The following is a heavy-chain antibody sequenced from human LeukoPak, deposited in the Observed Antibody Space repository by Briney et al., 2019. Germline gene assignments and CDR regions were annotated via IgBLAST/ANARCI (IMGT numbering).Heavy chain of an antibody. J-gene: IGHJ3*02. Sequence: QSGGSLRLSCAASGLTVSSNYTSWVRQAAGKGPEWVSVISSGGSTNYADSVKGRFTISRDNSKNTLYLQMNSLRAEDTAVYYCARDISSGCYDAFDIWGQGTMVTVSS. CDR3: ARDISSGCYDAFDI. D-gene: IGHD3-22*01. CDR1: GLTVSSNY. V-gene: IGHV3-66*01. CDR2: ISSGGST.